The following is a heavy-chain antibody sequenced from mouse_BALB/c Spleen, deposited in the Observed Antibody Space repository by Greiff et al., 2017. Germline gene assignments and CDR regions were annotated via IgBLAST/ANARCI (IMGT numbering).Heavy chain of an antibody. V-gene: IGHV2-2*02. J-gene: IGHJ3*01. CDR2: IWSGGST. CDR1: GFSLTSYG. D-gene: IGHD1-2*01. CDR3: ARILLRPYGGFAY. Sequence: VKLEESGPGLVQPSQSLSITCTVSGFSLTSYGVHWVRQSPGKGLEWLGVIWSGGSTDYNAAFISRLSISKDNSKSQVFFKMNSLQANDTAIYYCARILLRPYGGFAYWGQGTLVTVSA.